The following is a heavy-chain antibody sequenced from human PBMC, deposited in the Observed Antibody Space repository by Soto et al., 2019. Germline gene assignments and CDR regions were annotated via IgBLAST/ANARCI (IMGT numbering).Heavy chain of an antibody. CDR1: GFTFSSYA. CDR3: AKSGGRSWCSRYFDL. CDR2: ISGSGGST. J-gene: IGHJ2*01. Sequence: EVQLLESGGGLVQPGGSLRLSCAASGFTFSSYAMSWVRQAPGKGLEWVSAISGSGGSTYYADSVKGRFTISRDNSKKTLHLKVNSMRVEYTAVYYGAKSGGRSWCSRYFDLWGRGTLVTVSS. V-gene: IGHV3-23*01. D-gene: IGHD6-13*01.